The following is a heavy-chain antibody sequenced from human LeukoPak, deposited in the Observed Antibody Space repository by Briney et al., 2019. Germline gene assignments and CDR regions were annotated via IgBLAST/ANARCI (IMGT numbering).Heavy chain of an antibody. V-gene: IGHV3-53*01. CDR1: GFTFSDYS. CDR2: IYSGGST. D-gene: IGHD6-13*01. Sequence: GGSLRLSCVASGFTFSDYSMNWVRQAPGKGLEWVSVIYSGGSTYYADSVKGRFTISRDNSKNTLYLQMTSLRAEDTAAYYCARDRRMIAAAALYYMDVWGKGTTVTVSS. J-gene: IGHJ6*03. CDR3: ARDRRMIAAAALYYMDV.